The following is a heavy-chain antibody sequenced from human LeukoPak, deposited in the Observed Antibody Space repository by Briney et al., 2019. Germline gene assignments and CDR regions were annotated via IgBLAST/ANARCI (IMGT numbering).Heavy chain of an antibody. J-gene: IGHJ4*02. Sequence: PGGSLRLSCAASGFSFSTYSMIWVRQAPGKGLEWVSSVSGTSEYIYYADSVRGRFTISRDNAKNTVYLEMNSVRDEDTAVYYCARWYSSGWYYDYWGQGTLVAVS. D-gene: IGHD6-19*01. CDR1: GFSFSTYS. CDR2: VSGTSEYI. V-gene: IGHV3-21*06. CDR3: ARWYSSGWYYDY.